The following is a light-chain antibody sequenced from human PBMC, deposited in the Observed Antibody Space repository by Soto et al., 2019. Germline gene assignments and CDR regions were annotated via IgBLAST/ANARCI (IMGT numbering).Light chain of an antibody. CDR3: SSFAGSNTA. Sequence: QSALTQPPSASGSPGQSVTISCTGTSSDVGGYNYVSWYQQHPGKAPKLMIYEVSKRPSGVPDRFSGSKSGNTASLTVSGLQAEDEADYYCSSFAGSNTAFGGGTEVTVL. CDR2: EVS. J-gene: IGLJ2*01. CDR1: SSDVGGYNY. V-gene: IGLV2-8*01.